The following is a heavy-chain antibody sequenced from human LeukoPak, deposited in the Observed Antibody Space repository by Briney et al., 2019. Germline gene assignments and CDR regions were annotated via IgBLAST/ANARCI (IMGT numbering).Heavy chain of an antibody. J-gene: IGHJ4*02. V-gene: IGHV4-61*02. CDR1: GGSISSGSYY. D-gene: IGHD6-19*01. CDR3: ARVGYSSGWQDFDY. CDR2: IYTSGST. Sequence: PSETLSLTCTVSGGSISSGSYYWSWIRQPARKGLEWIGRIYTSGSTNYNPSLKSRVTISVDTSKNQFSLKLSSVTAADTAVYYCARVGYSSGWQDFDYWGQGTLVTVSS.